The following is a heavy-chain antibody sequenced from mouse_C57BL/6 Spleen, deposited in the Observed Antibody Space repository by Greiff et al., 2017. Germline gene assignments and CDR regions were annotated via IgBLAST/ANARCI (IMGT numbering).Heavy chain of an antibody. CDR2: IDPEDGDT. J-gene: IGHJ4*01. V-gene: IGHV14-1*01. CDR1: GFNIKDYY. CDR3: TSYYGSPYYAMDY. Sequence: EVQLQQSGAELVRPGASVKLSCTASGFNIKDYYMHWVKQRPEQGLEWIGRIDPEDGDTEYAPQFQGKATMTADTSSNTAYLQLSSLTSEDTAVYYCTSYYGSPYYAMDYWGQGTSVTVSS. D-gene: IGHD1-1*01.